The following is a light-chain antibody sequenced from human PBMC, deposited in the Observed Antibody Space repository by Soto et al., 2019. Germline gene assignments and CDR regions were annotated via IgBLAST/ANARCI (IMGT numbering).Light chain of an antibody. V-gene: IGKV3-20*01. Sequence: EIVLTQSPGTLSLSPGERATLSCRASQSVSNNHLAWYQQKPGQAPRLLIYGASSRATGIPDRFSGSGSGTDFTLTISRLEPEDFAVYYCQQHGGSPLYTFGQGTKLEIK. CDR3: QQHGGSPLYT. CDR2: GAS. CDR1: QSVSNNH. J-gene: IGKJ2*01.